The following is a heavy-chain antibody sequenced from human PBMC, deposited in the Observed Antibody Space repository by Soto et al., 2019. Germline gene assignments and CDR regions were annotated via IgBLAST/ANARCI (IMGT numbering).Heavy chain of an antibody. V-gene: IGHV4-61*01. J-gene: IGHJ6*02. CDR1: GGSVTSGSYY. CDR2: IHYSGST. Sequence: QLQLQESGPGLVKPSEALSLTCTVSGGSVTSGSYYWTWIRQPPGKRLEWIGYIHYSGSTNYQPPIKSRVTMSEDTSKPQLSLKLSSVTAADPAVYYCARDRVYSSSLTNWGMDVWGQGTTVTVAS. D-gene: IGHD6-6*01. CDR3: ARDRVYSSSLTNWGMDV.